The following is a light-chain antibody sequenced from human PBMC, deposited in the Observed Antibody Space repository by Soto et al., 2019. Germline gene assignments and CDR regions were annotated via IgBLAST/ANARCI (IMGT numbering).Light chain of an antibody. CDR1: QSVSSSY. CDR3: QQYGTAPIT. J-gene: IGKJ5*01. V-gene: IGKV3-20*01. CDR2: GAF. Sequence: EIVLTQSPGTLSLSPGERATLSCRASQSVSSSYLAWYQQKPGQAPRLLIYGAFNRATGIPARFSGSGSGTDFTLTISSLEPEDSAMYYCQQYGTAPITFGQGTRLEIK.